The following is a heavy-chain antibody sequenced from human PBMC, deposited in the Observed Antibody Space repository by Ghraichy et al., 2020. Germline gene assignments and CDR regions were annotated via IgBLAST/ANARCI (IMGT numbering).Heavy chain of an antibody. Sequence: SETLSLTCSVSNGSISPSYWSWIRQPPGKGLEWIGYIYHAGNTQYRPSLKSRVTISLDTSKNHVFLTLTSGTTADTAMYYCARTDIWFGEFRSFDIWGQGTMVTVAS. J-gene: IGHJ3*02. CDR1: NGSISPSY. CDR2: IYHAGNT. D-gene: IGHD3-10*01. CDR3: ARTDIWFGEFRSFDI. V-gene: IGHV4-4*09.